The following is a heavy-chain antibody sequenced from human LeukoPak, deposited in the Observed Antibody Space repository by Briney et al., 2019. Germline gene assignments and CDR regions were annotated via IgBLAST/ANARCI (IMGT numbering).Heavy chain of an antibody. CDR2: FDPEDGET. D-gene: IGHD1-26*01. J-gene: IGHJ4*02. CDR3: ALAGATTASIDY. V-gene: IGHV1-24*01. CDR1: GYTLTELS. Sequence: ASVKVSCKVSGYTLTELSMHWVRQAPGKGLEWMGGFDPEDGETIYAQKFQGRVTMTEDTSTDTAYMELSSLRSEDTAVYYCALAGATTASIDYWGQGTLVTVSS.